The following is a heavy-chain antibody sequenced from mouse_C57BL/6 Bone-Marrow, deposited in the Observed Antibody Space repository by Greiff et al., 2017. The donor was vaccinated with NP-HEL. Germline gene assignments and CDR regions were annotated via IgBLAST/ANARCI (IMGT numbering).Heavy chain of an antibody. CDR3: ARDGYYYAMDY. CDR1: GFTFSSYG. J-gene: IGHJ4*01. CDR2: ISSGGSYT. Sequence: EVHLVESGGDLVKPGGSLKLSCAASGFTFSSYGMSWVRQTPDKRLEWVATISSGGSYTYYPDSVKGRFTISRDNANNTLYLQMSSLKSEDTAMYYCARDGYYYAMDYWGQGTSVTVSS. V-gene: IGHV5-6*01. D-gene: IGHD2-3*01.